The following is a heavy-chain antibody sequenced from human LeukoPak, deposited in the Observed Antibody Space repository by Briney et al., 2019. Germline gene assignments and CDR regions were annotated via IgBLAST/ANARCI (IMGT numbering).Heavy chain of an antibody. J-gene: IGHJ4*02. V-gene: IGHV4-59*01. D-gene: IGHD2-21*02. CDR3: ARKRSVVVVTAIRSRSPYYFDY. CDR1: GGSIRSYY. Sequence: SETLSLTCTVSGGSIRSYYWNWIRQPPGKGLEWIGYIYDSGSTNYNPSLKSRVTLSVDMSKNQFSLKLSSVTAADTAVYYCARKRSVVVVTAIRSRSPYYFDYWGQGTLVTVSS. CDR2: IYDSGST.